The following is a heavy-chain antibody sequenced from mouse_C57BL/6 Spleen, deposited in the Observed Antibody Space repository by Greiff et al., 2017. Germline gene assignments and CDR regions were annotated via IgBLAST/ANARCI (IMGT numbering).Heavy chain of an antibody. CDR3: GGEGSSAAFDV. V-gene: IGHV1-81*01. CDR2: IYPRSGNT. D-gene: IGHD1-1*01. J-gene: IGHJ1*03. Sequence: VKLMESGAELARPGASVKLSCKASGYTFTSYGISWVKQRTGQGLEWIGEIYPRSGNTYYNAKFKGKATLTADNSSSTAYMELSSLTSEDSAVDFCGGEGSSAAFDVWGTGTTVTVS. CDR1: GYTFTSYG.